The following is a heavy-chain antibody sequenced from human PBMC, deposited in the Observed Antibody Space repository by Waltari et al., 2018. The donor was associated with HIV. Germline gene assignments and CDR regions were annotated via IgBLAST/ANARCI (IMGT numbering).Heavy chain of an antibody. J-gene: IGHJ6*02. CDR1: GFTFSDYY. D-gene: IGHD3-10*01. Sequence: QVQLVESGGGLVKPGGSLRLSCAASGFTFSDYYMSWIRQAPGKGVEWVSKISSSGSTIYYADSVKGRFTIARDNAKNSLYLQMNGLRAEDTAVYYCARDHPPWFGYIEWGMDVWGQGTTVTVSS. V-gene: IGHV3-11*01. CDR3: ARDHPPWFGYIEWGMDV. CDR2: ISSSGSTI.